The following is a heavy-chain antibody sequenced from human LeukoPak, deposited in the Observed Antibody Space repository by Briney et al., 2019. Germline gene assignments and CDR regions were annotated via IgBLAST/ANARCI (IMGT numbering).Heavy chain of an antibody. Sequence: SESLSLTCTVSVGSINGYYWSWLRQSPWQGLEWIGSVYSSGTTKYNPSLQSRVTISVDTSKNQFSLKLSSVTAADTAVYYCARGGFAYYYDSSGYYYFDYWGQGTLVTVSS. J-gene: IGHJ4*02. CDR1: VGSINGYY. CDR3: ARGGFAYYYDSSGYYYFDY. V-gene: IGHV4-59*01. D-gene: IGHD3-22*01. CDR2: VYSSGTT.